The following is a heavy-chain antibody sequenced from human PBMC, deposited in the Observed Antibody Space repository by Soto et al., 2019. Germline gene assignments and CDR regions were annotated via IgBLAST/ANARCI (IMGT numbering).Heavy chain of an antibody. CDR2: IIPIFGAS. CDR3: ARDGDGISLAY. V-gene: IGHV1-69*01. D-gene: IGHD7-27*01. J-gene: IGHJ4*02. Sequence: QVQLVQSGPEVKKPGSSVKVSCKSSGGTFTTYTFSWVRQAPGQGLEWMAGIIPIFGASKSAQKYQDRVAITTDESTRTIYMELSSLRSDDTAVYYCARDGDGISLAYWGQGTLVTVSS. CDR1: GGTFTTYT.